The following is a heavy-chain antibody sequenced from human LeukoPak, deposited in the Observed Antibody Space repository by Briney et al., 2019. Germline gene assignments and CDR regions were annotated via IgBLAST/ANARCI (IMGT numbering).Heavy chain of an antibody. J-gene: IGHJ3*02. CDR1: GYTFTSYG. D-gene: IGHD5-12*01. Sequence: ASVKVSCKASGYTFTSYGISWVRQAPGQGLEWMGWISAYNGNTNCAQKLQGRVTMTTDTSTSTAYMELRSLRSDDTAVYYCASFGDIVATIAQDDAFDIWGQGTMVTVSS. CDR2: ISAYNGNT. CDR3: ASFGDIVATIAQDDAFDI. V-gene: IGHV1-18*01.